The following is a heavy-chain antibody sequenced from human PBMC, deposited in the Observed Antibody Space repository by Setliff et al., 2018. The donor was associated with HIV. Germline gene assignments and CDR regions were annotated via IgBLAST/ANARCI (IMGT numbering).Heavy chain of an antibody. CDR2: IDPEDGET. Sequence: RASVKVSCKASGYTLSEYYMHWVQQAPGKGLEWMGRIDPEDGETLYAEKFRGRVTMTADMSTNTAYLELGSLRSEDTAVYYCATFLFRDSTDPYYRPPGDFPLYYFDYWAQGTLVTVSS. CDR3: ATFLFRDSTDPYYRPPGDFPLYYFDY. J-gene: IGHJ4*02. V-gene: IGHV1-69-2*01. CDR1: GYTLSEYY. D-gene: IGHD3-10*01.